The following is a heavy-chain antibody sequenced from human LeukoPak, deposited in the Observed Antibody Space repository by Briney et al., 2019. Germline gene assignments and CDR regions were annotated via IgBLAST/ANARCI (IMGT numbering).Heavy chain of an antibody. J-gene: IGHJ4*02. CDR1: GFTFDDYA. CDR2: ISSSSSTI. Sequence: PGGSLRLSCAASGFTFDDYAMHWVRQAPGKGLEWVSYISSSSSTIYYADSVKGRFTISRDNAKNSLYLQMNSLRAEDTAVYYCARKRYHSSPAFGYWGQGTLVTVSS. D-gene: IGHD6-6*01. V-gene: IGHV3-48*01. CDR3: ARKRYHSSPAFGY.